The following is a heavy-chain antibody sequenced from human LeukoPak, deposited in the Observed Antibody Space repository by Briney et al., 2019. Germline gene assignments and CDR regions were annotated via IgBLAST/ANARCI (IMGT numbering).Heavy chain of an antibody. CDR1: GGSISDNSYY. J-gene: IGHJ4*02. CDR3: ARHTSFYYDATGYQGALSY. Sequence: SETLSLTCTVSGGSISDNSYYWGWIRQAPGKGLERIGSWYYSGSTYYKSSLRSRVTISADTSKNQFSLTVYSVIAADTAVYYCARHTSFYYDATGYQGALSYWGQGTLVTVSS. D-gene: IGHD3-22*01. CDR2: WYYSGST. V-gene: IGHV4-39*01.